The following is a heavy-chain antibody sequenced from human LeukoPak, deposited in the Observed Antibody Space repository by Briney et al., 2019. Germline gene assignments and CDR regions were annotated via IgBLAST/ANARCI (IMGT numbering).Heavy chain of an antibody. CDR2: INHSGST. J-gene: IGHJ4*02. V-gene: IGHV4-34*01. Sequence: PSETLSLTCAVYGGSFSGYYWSWIRQPPGKGLEWIGEINHSGSTNYNPSLKSRVTISVDTSKNLFSLKLSSVTAADTAVYYCAREASYCGGDCSFDYWGQGTLVTVSS. D-gene: IGHD2-21*02. CDR1: GGSFSGYY. CDR3: AREASYCGGDCSFDY.